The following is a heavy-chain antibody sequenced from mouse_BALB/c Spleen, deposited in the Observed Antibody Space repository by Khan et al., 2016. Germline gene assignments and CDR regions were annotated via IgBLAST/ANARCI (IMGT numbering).Heavy chain of an antibody. D-gene: IGHD2-14*01. V-gene: IGHV1-9*01. CDR1: GYTFSSYW. CDR3: ARENYRAWFAY. J-gene: IGHJ3*01. Sequence: QVQLQQSGAELMKPGASVKISCKATGYTFSSYWIEWVKQRPGHGLEWIGEILPGSGSTNYNEKFKGKATFTADTSYNTAYMQLSSLTSEDSAVNYCARENYRAWFAYWGQGTLVTVSA. CDR2: ILPGSGST.